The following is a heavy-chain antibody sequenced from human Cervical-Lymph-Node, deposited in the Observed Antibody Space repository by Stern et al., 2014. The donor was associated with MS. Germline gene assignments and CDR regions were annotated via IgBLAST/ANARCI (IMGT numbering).Heavy chain of an antibody. CDR2: IIRVFRTP. J-gene: IGHJ6*02. CDR1: GGTFRSFA. V-gene: IGHV1-69*01. Sequence: DQLVESGSEVRKPGSSVNVTCKASGGTFRSFAVNWVRQAPGQGLEWVGGIIRVFRTPTSQQTYQGRAPISPDESTNTFYVELSSLTDDDAATYFCASAHPATRRGYKGMNVWGQGTTIAVSS. CDR3: ASAHPATRRGYKGMNV. D-gene: IGHD2-2*01.